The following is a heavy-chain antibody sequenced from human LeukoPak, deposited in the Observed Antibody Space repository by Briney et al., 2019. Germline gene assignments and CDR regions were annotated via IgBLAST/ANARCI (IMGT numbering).Heavy chain of an antibody. CDR2: ISSSSSLI. CDR3: AKVDRGDYSSSPVPYYNYYMNV. J-gene: IGHJ6*03. CDR1: GFTFSCYS. V-gene: IGHV3-21*01. D-gene: IGHD6-13*01. Sequence: PGGSLRLSCAASGFTFSCYSMNWVRQAPGRGLEWVSCISSSSSLIFYSDSVRGRFTISRDNAKNLLYLHMNSLRVEDTAVYYCAKVDRGDYSSSPVPYYNYYMNVWGKGTTVTVSS.